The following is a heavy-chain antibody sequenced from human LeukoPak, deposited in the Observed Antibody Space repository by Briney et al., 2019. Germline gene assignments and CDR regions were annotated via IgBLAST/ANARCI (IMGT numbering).Heavy chain of an antibody. D-gene: IGHD3-10*01. V-gene: IGHV3-48*04. CDR1: GFTFSSSW. Sequence: GGSLRLSCAASGFTFSSSWMTWVRQAPGKGLEWVSYISSSGSTIYYADSVKGRFTISRDNAKNSLYLQMNSLRAEDTAVYYCARRLWFADYWGQGTLVTVSS. CDR3: ARRLWFADY. J-gene: IGHJ4*02. CDR2: ISSSGSTI.